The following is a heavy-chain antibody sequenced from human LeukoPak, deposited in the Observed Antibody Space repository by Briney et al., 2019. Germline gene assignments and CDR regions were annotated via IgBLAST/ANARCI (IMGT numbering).Heavy chain of an antibody. Sequence: GGSLRLSCAASGFTVSSSYMSWVRQAPGKGLEWVSAISGSGGSTYYADSVKGRFTISRDNSKNTLYLQMNSLRAEDTAVYYCAKETSYCSGGSCYPDYWGQGTLVTVSS. V-gene: IGHV3-23*01. J-gene: IGHJ4*02. CDR1: GFTVSSSY. CDR3: AKETSYCSGGSCYPDY. D-gene: IGHD2-15*01. CDR2: ISGSGGST.